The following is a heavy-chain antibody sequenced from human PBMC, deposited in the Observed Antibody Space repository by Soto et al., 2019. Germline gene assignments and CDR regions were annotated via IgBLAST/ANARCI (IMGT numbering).Heavy chain of an antibody. CDR3: ARDLRARSWYYYYYYYGMDV. D-gene: IGHD6-13*01. Sequence: GGSMRLSCAASGFTLSSHWMHWVRQAPGKGLVWVSDIKHDGSKKNYADSVKGRFTISRDNAKNSLYLQMNSLRAEDTAVYYCARDLRARSWYYYYYYYGMDVRGQGTTVTVSS. CDR2: IKHDGSKK. V-gene: IGHV3-74*01. J-gene: IGHJ6*02. CDR1: GFTLSSHW.